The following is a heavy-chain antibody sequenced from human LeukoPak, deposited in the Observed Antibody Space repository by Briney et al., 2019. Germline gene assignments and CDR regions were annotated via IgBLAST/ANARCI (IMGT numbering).Heavy chain of an antibody. CDR2: INPSGGGT. CDR3: ARDRHADY. CDR1: GYTFTSYY. V-gene: IGHV1-2*02. J-gene: IGHJ4*02. Sequence: ASVKVSCKASGYTFTSYYMHWVRQAPGQGLEWMGIINPSGGGTNYAQKFQGRVTMTRDTSISTAYMELSRLRSDDTAVYYCARDRHADYWGQGTLVTVSS.